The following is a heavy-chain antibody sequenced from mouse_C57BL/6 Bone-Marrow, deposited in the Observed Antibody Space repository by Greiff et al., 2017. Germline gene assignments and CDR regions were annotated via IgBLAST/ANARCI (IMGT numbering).Heavy chain of an antibody. Sequence: EVQLQQSGPELVKPGASVKISCKASGYTFTDYYMNWVKQSHGKSLEWIGDINPNNGGTTYNQKFKGKATLTVDKSSSTAYMELRSLTSEDSAVYYCAYITTVVADYWGQGTTLTVSS. J-gene: IGHJ2*01. D-gene: IGHD1-1*01. V-gene: IGHV1-26*01. CDR2: INPNNGGT. CDR3: AYITTVVADY. CDR1: GYTFTDYY.